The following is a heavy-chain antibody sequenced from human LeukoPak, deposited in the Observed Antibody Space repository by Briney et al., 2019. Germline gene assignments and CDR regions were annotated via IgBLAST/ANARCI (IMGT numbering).Heavy chain of an antibody. Sequence: ASVKVSCKASGYTFTGYYMHWVRQAPGQGLEWMGWINPNSGNTNYAQKLQGRVTMTTDTSTSTAYMELRSLRSDDTAVYYCARDRDGYFNWFDPWGQGTLVTVSS. CDR1: GYTFTGYY. CDR3: ARDRDGYFNWFDP. CDR2: INPNSGNT. D-gene: IGHD5-24*01. V-gene: IGHV1-18*04. J-gene: IGHJ5*02.